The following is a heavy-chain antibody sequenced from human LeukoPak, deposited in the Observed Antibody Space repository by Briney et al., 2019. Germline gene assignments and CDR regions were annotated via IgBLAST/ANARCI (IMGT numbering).Heavy chain of an antibody. D-gene: IGHD2-15*01. CDR3: AREACSSGTCGAFDI. V-gene: IGHV4-4*07. CDR2: INHSVTT. CDR1: GGSISSYY. Sequence: SETLSLTCTVSGGSISSYYWSWIRQPAGKGLEWIGEINHSVTTNYNPSLKSRVSMSVDTSKNQFSLKLSSVTAADTAVYYCAREACSSGTCGAFDIWGQGTRVTVSS. J-gene: IGHJ3*02.